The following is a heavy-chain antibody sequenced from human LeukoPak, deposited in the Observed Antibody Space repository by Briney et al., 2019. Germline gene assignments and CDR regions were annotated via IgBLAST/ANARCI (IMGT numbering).Heavy chain of an antibody. V-gene: IGHV3-21*01. CDR2: ISSGGSYI. J-gene: IGHJ3*01. CDR1: GFTFKTYS. D-gene: IGHD6-6*01. Sequence: GGSLRLSCAASGFTFKTYSMNWVRQAPGKGLEWVSSISSGGSYIFYADSVKGRFTISRNNAKNSLSLQMNSLRGEDTAVYYCARTNPSPQKNDAFDVWGQGTMVTVSS. CDR3: ARTNPSPQKNDAFDV.